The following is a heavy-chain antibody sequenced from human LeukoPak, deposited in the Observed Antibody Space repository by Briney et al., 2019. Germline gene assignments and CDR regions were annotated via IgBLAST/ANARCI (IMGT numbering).Heavy chain of an antibody. CDR3: VRGQTIDY. Sequence: HPGGSLTLSCTTSGFTFSNYWMYWVRQAPGKGLMWVSRIKSDGTGITYTDSVEGRFTISRDNAKNTLYLQMNSLRDEDTAVYYCVRGQTIDYWGQGTLVTVSS. D-gene: IGHD3-3*01. V-gene: IGHV3-74*01. CDR2: IKSDGTGI. CDR1: GFTFSNYW. J-gene: IGHJ4*02.